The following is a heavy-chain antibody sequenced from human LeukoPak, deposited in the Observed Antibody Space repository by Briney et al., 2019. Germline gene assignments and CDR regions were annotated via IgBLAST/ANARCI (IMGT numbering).Heavy chain of an antibody. CDR1: GGTFSSYA. CDR2: IIPIFGTA. Sequence: GASVKVSCKASGGTFSSYAISWVRQAPGQGLEWMGGIIPIFGTANYAQKFQGRVTITADESTSTAYMELSSLRSEDTAVYYCASVDQNWFDPWGQGTLVTVSS. D-gene: IGHD2-2*01. J-gene: IGHJ5*02. CDR3: ASVDQNWFDP. V-gene: IGHV1-69*13.